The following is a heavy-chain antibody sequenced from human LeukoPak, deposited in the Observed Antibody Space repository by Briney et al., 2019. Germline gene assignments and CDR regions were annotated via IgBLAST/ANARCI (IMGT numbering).Heavy chain of an antibody. V-gene: IGHV1-8*01. Sequence: GASVKVSCKASGYTFTSYDINWVRQATGQGLEWMGWMNPNSGNTGYAQKFQGRVTMTRNTSISTAYMELSSLRSEDTAVYYCARHIAVGYSYGYVGFDYWGQGTLVTVSS. CDR2: MNPNSGNT. CDR1: GYTFTSYD. CDR3: ARHIAVGYSYGYVGFDY. D-gene: IGHD5-18*01. J-gene: IGHJ4*02.